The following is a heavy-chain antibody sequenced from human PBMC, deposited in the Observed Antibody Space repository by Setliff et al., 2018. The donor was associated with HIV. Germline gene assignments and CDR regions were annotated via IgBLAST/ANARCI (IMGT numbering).Heavy chain of an antibody. D-gene: IGHD6-13*01. CDR2: IWYDGSNR. CDR3: ARATKTPYSSSWSIPGAFDI. CDR1: GFTFSSYG. V-gene: IGHV3-33*01. J-gene: IGHJ3*02. Sequence: GGSLRLSCAASGFTFSSYGMHWVRQAPGKGLEWVAVIWYDGSNRYYADSVKGRFTISRDNSKNTLYLQMNSLRAEETAVYYCARATKTPYSSSWSIPGAFDIWGQGTMVTVSS.